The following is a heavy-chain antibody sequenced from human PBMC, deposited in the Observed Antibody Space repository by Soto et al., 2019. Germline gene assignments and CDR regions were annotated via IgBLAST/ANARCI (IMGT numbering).Heavy chain of an antibody. J-gene: IGHJ4*02. V-gene: IGHV3-33*01. CDR2: IWYDGSNK. D-gene: IGHD2-2*01. CDR1: GFTFSSYG. CDR3: ARDPPYCSSTSCYYFDY. Sequence: GGSLRLSCAASGFTFSSYGMHWVRQAPGKGLEWVAVIWYDGSNKYYADSVKGRFTISRDNSKNTLYLQMNSLRAEDTAVYYCARDPPYCSSTSCYYFDYWGQGTLVTVSS.